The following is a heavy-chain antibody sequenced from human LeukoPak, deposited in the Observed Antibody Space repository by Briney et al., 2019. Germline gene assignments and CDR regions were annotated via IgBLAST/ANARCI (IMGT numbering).Heavy chain of an antibody. CDR3: ARASRIFQRGDAFDI. J-gene: IGHJ3*02. V-gene: IGHV4-59*01. Sequence: SETLSLTCTVSGGSISSYYWSWIRQPPGKGLEWIGYIYYSGSTNYNPSLKSRVTISVDTSKNQFSLKLSSVTAADTAVYYCARASRIFQRGDAFDIWGQGTMVTVSS. CDR1: GGSISSYY. CDR2: IYYSGST. D-gene: IGHD3-3*01.